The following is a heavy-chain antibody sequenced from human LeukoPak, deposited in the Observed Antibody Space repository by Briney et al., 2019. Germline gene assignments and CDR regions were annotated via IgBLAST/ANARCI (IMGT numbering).Heavy chain of an antibody. V-gene: IGHV1-2*02. Sequence: ASVKVSCKASGYTFTGYYMHWVRQAPGQGLEWMGWINPNSGGTNYAQKFQGRVTMTRDTSISTAYMELSRLRSDDTAMYYCARDRGYSSSSSDYWGQGTLVSVSS. J-gene: IGHJ4*02. CDR1: GYTFTGYY. CDR3: ARDRGYSSSSSDY. CDR2: INPNSGGT. D-gene: IGHD6-13*01.